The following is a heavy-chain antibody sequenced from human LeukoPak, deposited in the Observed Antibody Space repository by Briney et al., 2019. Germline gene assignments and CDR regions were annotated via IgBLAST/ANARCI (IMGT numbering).Heavy chain of an antibody. J-gene: IGHJ4*02. V-gene: IGHV4-59*01. D-gene: IGHD1-26*01. CDR1: GGSISSYY. Sequence: PSETLSLTCTVSGGSISSYYWSRIRQPPGKGLEWIGCIYYSGSTNYNPSLKSRVTISVDTSKNQFSLKLSSVTAADTAVYYCARSPPIYERWQLQESYYFDYWGQGTLVTVSS. CDR3: ARSPPIYERWQLQESYYFDY. CDR2: IYYSGST.